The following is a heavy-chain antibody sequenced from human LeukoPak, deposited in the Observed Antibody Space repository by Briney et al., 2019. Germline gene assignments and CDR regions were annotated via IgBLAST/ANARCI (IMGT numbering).Heavy chain of an antibody. J-gene: IGHJ6*02. CDR2: ISEDGTNV. D-gene: IGHD3-10*01. V-gene: IGHV3-30*04. CDR1: GSSFSVYP. Sequence: GGSLRLSCVASGSSFSVYPMNWVRQAPGKGLERAAFISEDGTNVHYADSVKGRFTVSRDNAKNSLYLQMNSLRAEDTAVYYCARVLLWFGELLGMTPHSRHYYYYGMDVWGQGTTVTVSS. CDR3: ARVLLWFGELLGMTPHSRHYYYYGMDV.